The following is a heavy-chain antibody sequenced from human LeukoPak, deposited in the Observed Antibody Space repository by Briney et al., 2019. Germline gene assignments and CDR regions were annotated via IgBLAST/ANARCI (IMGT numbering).Heavy chain of an antibody. CDR2: ISAYNGNT. V-gene: IGHV1-18*01. J-gene: IGHJ4*02. CDR3: ARDIGSGYYNFDY. Sequence: GASVKVSCKASGYTFTSYGISWVRQAPGQGLEWMGWISAYNGNTNYAQKLQGRVTMTRDTSTSTVYMELSSLTSEDTAVYYCARDIGSGYYNFDYWGQGTLVTVSS. CDR1: GYTFTSYG. D-gene: IGHD5-12*01.